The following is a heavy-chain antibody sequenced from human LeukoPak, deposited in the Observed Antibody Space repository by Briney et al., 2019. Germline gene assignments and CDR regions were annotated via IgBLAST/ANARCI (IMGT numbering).Heavy chain of an antibody. D-gene: IGHD3-3*01. J-gene: IGHJ4*02. V-gene: IGHV4-59*01. CDR1: GGSISSYC. CDR3: ARAPTDFWSGYPDYFDY. Sequence: PSETLSLTCTVSGGSISSYCWSWIRQPPGKGLEWIGYIYYSGSTNYNPSLKSRVTISVDTSKNQFSLKLSSVTAADTAVYYCARAPTDFWSGYPDYFDYWGQGTLVTVSS. CDR2: IYYSGST.